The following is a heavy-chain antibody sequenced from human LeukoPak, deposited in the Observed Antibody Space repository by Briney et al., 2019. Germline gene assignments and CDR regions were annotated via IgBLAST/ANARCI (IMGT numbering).Heavy chain of an antibody. J-gene: IGHJ4*01. D-gene: IGHD4-23*01. Sequence: SETLSLTCTVSGDSISSSSSYWGWIRQPPGKGLEWIGSISYSGSPFYNPSLKSRVTISVDTSKNQFSLKLTSVTAADTAVYYWATVLNAYFFNYWGNGTLVTVSS. CDR1: GDSISSSSSY. V-gene: IGHV4-39*01. CDR3: ATVLNAYFFNY. CDR2: ISYSGSP.